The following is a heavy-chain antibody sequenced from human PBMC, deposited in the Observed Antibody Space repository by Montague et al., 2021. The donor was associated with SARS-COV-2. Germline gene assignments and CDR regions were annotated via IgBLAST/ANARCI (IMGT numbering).Heavy chain of an antibody. J-gene: IGHJ6*02. D-gene: IGHD3-10*01. CDR2: ISSSGTSI. V-gene: IGHV3-48*03. CDR1: GFTFSSYE. Sequence: SLRLSCAISGFTFSSYEMNWVRQAPGKGLEWLSKISSSGTSIYYADSVKGRFTISRDNAKNSLYLQMNSLRAEDTAVYYCARELTQFKGFFPYSYGMDVWGQGTPVTVSS. CDR3: ARELTQFKGFFPYSYGMDV.